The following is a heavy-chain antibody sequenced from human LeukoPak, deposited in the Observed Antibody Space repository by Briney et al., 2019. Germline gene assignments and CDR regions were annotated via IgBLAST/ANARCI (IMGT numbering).Heavy chain of an antibody. J-gene: IGHJ4*02. V-gene: IGHV3-11*04. D-gene: IGHD7-27*01. CDR2: IYNGGDTI. Sequence: GGSLRLPCATSGFTFSDHYMTWIRQAPGKGLETVSYIYNGGDTIYYADSVRGRFTISRDNAESSLYLQMNSLRAEDTAVYYCARGHWGLDYWGRGTVVTVSS. CDR1: GFTFSDHY. CDR3: ARGHWGLDY.